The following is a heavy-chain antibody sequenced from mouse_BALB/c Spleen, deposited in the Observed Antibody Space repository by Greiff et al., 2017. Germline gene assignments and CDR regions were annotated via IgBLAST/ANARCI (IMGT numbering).Heavy chain of an antibody. CDR1: GFTFSSYY. V-gene: IGHV5-6-2*01. CDR3: ARHPGTGWYFDV. Sequence: EVQRVESGGGLVKLGGSLKLSCAASGFTFSSYYMSWVRQTPEKRLELVAAINSNGGSTYYPDTVKGRFTISRDNAKNTLYLQMSSLKSEDTALYYCARHPGTGWYFDVWGAGTTVTVSS. D-gene: IGHD3-3*01. CDR2: INSNGGST. J-gene: IGHJ1*01.